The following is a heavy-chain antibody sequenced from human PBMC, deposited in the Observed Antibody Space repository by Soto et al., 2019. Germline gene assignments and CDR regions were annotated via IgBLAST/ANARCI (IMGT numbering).Heavy chain of an antibody. V-gene: IGHV3-48*02. J-gene: IGHJ6*02. CDR2: ISSGSTTT. CDR3: ARGGRWPQFNYYYYGMDV. CDR1: GFTFSGYS. D-gene: IGHD1-1*01. Sequence: GGSLRLSCAASGFTFSGYSLNWVRQAPGKGLEWVSYISSGSTTTSYADSGKGRFTISRDNAKNSLYLQMNSLRDEDTAVYYCARGGRWPQFNYYYYGMDVWGQGTTVTVSS.